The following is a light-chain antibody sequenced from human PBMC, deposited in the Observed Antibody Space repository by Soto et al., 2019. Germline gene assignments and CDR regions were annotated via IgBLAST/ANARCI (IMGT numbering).Light chain of an antibody. CDR3: QQSYNIPPT. CDR1: ETISTF. V-gene: IGKV1-39*01. J-gene: IGKJ1*01. CDR2: AAS. Sequence: DIPMTQSPSSLSASVGDRVTITCRASETISTFLNWYQQKPGKAPKVLIFAASSLQSGVPSRFSGSGSGTDFALTISSLQPEDFAIYYCQQSYNIPPTFGQGTKVEIK.